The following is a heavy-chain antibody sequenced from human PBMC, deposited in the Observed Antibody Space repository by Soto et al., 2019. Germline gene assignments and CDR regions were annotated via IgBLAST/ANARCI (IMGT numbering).Heavy chain of an antibody. Sequence: QVQLVQSGAEVQKPGSSVKVSCKASGGTFSSYAISWVRQAPGQGLEWMGGIIPIFGTANYAQKFQGRVTITADESTSTAYMELSSLRSEDTAVHYCARGITYYDILAPTTYYYYGMDVWGQGTTLTVSS. V-gene: IGHV1-69*01. CDR1: GGTFSSYA. D-gene: IGHD3-9*01. CDR3: ARGITYYDILAPTTYYYYGMDV. CDR2: IIPIFGTA. J-gene: IGHJ6*02.